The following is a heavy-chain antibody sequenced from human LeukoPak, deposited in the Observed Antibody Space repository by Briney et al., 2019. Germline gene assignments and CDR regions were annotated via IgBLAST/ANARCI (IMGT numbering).Heavy chain of an antibody. D-gene: IGHD6-6*01. CDR3: AREVPYSSLQFDY. CDR1: GGSISSGDYY. V-gene: IGHV4-30-4*08. Sequence: SETLSLTCTVSGGSISSGDYYWSWIRQPPGKDLEWIGYIYYSGSTYYNPSLKSRVTISVDTSKNQFSLKLSSVTAADTAVYYCAREVPYSSLQFDYWGQGTLVTVSS. CDR2: IYYSGST. J-gene: IGHJ4*02.